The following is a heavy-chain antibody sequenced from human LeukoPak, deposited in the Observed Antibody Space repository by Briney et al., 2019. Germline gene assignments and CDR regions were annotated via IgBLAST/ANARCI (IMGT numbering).Heavy chain of an antibody. CDR2: INHSGST. CDR3: ARGAHYYDILTGYPRPQYYFDY. V-gene: IGHV4-34*01. J-gene: IGHJ4*02. CDR1: DGSFSGYY. D-gene: IGHD3-9*01. Sequence: SETLSLTCAVYDGSFSGYYWSWIRQPPGKGLEWIGEINHSGSTNYNPSLKSRVTISVDTSKNQFSLKLSSVTAADTAVYYCARGAHYYDILTGYPRPQYYFDYWGQGTLVTVSS.